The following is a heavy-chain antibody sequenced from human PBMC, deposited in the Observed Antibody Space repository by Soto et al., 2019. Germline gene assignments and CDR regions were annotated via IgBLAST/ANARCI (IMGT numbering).Heavy chain of an antibody. CDR1: GFTFSSYG. CDR2: IGYVGSNK. Sequence: QVQLVESGGGVVQPGRSLRLSCAASGFTFSSYGIHWVRQAPGKGLEWVAVIGYVGSNKYYADSVKGRFTISRDNSKNTLYLQMNSLRAEDTAVYYCARDYDSSGYPRYYFDYWGQGTLVTVSS. J-gene: IGHJ4*02. CDR3: ARDYDSSGYPRYYFDY. D-gene: IGHD3-22*01. V-gene: IGHV3-33*01.